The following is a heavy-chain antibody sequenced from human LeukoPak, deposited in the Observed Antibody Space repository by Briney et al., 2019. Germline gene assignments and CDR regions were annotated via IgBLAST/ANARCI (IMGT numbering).Heavy chain of an antibody. CDR3: AREWDRSGDRWWYFDL. J-gene: IGHJ2*01. D-gene: IGHD7-27*01. CDR2: INPNSGGT. CDR1: GYTFTGHY. Sequence: ASVKVSCKASGYTFTGHYMHWVRQAPGQGLEWMGWINPNSGGTNYAQKFQGRVTMTRDTSISTAYMELSRLRSDDTAVYYCAREWDRSGDRWWYFDLWGRGTLVTVSS. V-gene: IGHV1-2*02.